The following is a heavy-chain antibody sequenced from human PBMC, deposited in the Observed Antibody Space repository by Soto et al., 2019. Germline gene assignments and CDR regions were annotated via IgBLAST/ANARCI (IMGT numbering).Heavy chain of an antibody. CDR1: GYPFPSFE. Sequence: ASVKVSCKTSGYPFPSFEVHWMRQAPGQRPEWMGGISNAGSGSTKYSQKFQDRLIITGDRHATTVYMALSSLTSEDTATYYCARESDHYQDFFQNWGQGTQVTVSS. D-gene: IGHD3-22*01. CDR3: ARESDHYQDFFQN. V-gene: IGHV1-3*01. CDR2: ISNAGSGST. J-gene: IGHJ4*02.